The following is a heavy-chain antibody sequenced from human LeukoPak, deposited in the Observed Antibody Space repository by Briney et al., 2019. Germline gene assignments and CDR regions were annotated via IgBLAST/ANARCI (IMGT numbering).Heavy chain of an antibody. CDR2: ISSSSSYT. J-gene: IGHJ3*02. Sequence: GGSLRLSCVVSGFTFNTYSMNWVRQAPGRGLEWVSSISSSSSYTYYADSVKGRFTISRDNAKNSLYLQMNSLRAEDTASYYCARAAERAVAGPWAFDIWGQGTMVTVSS. CDR3: ARAAERAVAGPWAFDI. CDR1: GFTFNTYS. V-gene: IGHV3-21*04. D-gene: IGHD6-19*01.